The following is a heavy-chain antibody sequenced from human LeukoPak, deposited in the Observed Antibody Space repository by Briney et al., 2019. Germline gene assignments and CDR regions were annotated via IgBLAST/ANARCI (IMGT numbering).Heavy chain of an antibody. CDR3: ARHGTNYYDSSGYSD. V-gene: IGHV4-34*01. Sequence: PSETLSLTCAVYGGSFSGYYWTWIRQPPGKGLEWIGEINHSGSTNYNPSLKSRVTISVDTSKNQFSLKLSSVTAADTAVYYCARHGTNYYDSSGYSDWGQGTLVTVSS. CDR1: GGSFSGYY. J-gene: IGHJ4*02. CDR2: INHSGST. D-gene: IGHD3-22*01.